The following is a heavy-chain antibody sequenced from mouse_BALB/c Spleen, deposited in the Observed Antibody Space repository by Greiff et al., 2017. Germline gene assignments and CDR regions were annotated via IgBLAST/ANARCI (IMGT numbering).Heavy chain of an antibody. D-gene: IGHD2-3*01. CDR1: GFTFSSYA. CDR2: ISSGGST. V-gene: IGHV5-6-5*01. J-gene: IGHJ1*01. CDR3: ARGGGWLLRWYFDV. Sequence: DVHLVESGGGLVKPGGSLKLSCAASGFTFSSYAMSWVRQTPEKSLEWVASISSGGSTYYPDSVKGRFTISRDNARNILYLQMSSLRSEDTAMYYCARGGGWLLRWYFDVWGAGTTVTVSS.